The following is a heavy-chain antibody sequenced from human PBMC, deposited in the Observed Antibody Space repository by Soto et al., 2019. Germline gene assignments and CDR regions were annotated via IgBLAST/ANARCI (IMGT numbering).Heavy chain of an antibody. D-gene: IGHD6-19*01. CDR3: ARSIAVAGFSYYFAY. J-gene: IGHJ4*02. V-gene: IGHV4-34*01. CDR2: INHSGST. CDR1: GGSFSGYY. Sequence: SETLSLTCAVYGGSFSGYYWSWIRQPPGKGLEWIGEINHSGSTNYNPSLKSRVTISVDTSKNQFSLKLSSVTAADTAVYYCARSIAVAGFSYYFAYWGQGTLVTVSS.